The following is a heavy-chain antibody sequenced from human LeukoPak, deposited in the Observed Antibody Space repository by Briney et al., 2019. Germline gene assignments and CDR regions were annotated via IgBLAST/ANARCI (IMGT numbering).Heavy chain of an antibody. CDR3: AIGFGDRDDAFDI. D-gene: IGHD3-10*01. Sequence: ASVKVSCKASGYTFTDYYMHWVQQAPGKGLEWMGRVDPENGETIYAEKFQGRVTVTADTSTDTAYMELSSLRSEDTAVYYCAIGFGDRDDAFDIWGQGTMVTVSS. V-gene: IGHV1-69-2*01. CDR1: GYTFTDYY. CDR2: VDPENGET. J-gene: IGHJ3*02.